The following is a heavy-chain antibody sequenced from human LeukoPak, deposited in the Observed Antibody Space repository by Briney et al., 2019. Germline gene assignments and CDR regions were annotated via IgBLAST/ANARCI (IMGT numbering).Heavy chain of an antibody. J-gene: IGHJ6*04. V-gene: IGHV3-11*04. CDR1: GFTFSDYY. D-gene: IGHD2-15*01. Sequence: PGGSLRLSCAGSGFTFSDYYMSWVRQAPGEGLEWVSYISSSGINIYYADSVKGRFTISRDNAKNSLCLQMNSLRVEDTAVYYCARGARSGGDVWGKGTTVTVSS. CDR3: ARGARSGGDV. CDR2: ISSSGINI.